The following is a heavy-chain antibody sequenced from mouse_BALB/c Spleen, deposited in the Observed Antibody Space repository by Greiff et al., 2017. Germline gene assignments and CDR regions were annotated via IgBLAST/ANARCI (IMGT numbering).Heavy chain of an antibody. J-gene: IGHJ2*01. CDR2: ISSGGST. CDR1: GFTFSSYA. CDR3: AKPGTAAFDY. V-gene: IGHV5-6-5*01. D-gene: IGHD1-2*01. Sequence: DVKLVESGGGLVKPGGSLKLSCAASGFTFSSYAMSWVRQTPEKRLEWVASISSGGSTYYPDSVKGRFTISRDNARNILYLQMSSLRSEDTAMYYCAKPGTAAFDYWGQGTTLTVSS.